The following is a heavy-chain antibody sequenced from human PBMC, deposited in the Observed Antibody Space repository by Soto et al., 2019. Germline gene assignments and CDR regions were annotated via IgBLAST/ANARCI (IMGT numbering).Heavy chain of an antibody. CDR3: AKDRENRAFDY. Sequence: QVQLVESGGGVVQPGRSLRLSCAASGFTFSSYGMHWVRQAPGKGLEWVAVISYDGSNKYYADSVKGRFTISRDNSKNTLYLQMNSLRAEDTAVYYCAKDRENRAFDYWGQGTLVTVSS. CDR1: GFTFSSYG. CDR2: ISYDGSNK. V-gene: IGHV3-30*18. J-gene: IGHJ4*02.